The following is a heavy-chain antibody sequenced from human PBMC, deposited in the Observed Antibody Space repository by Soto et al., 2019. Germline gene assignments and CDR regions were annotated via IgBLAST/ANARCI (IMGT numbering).Heavy chain of an antibody. V-gene: IGHV1-18*04. D-gene: IGHD3-22*01. Sequence: ASVKVSCKASGYTFTSYGISWVRQAPGQGLEWMGWISAYNGNTNYAQKLQGRVTMTTDTSTSTAYMELRSLRSDDTAVYYCARHPFPVYYSDSSGPPGIWGQGTMVAVSS. J-gene: IGHJ3*02. CDR3: ARHPFPVYYSDSSGPPGI. CDR1: GYTFTSYG. CDR2: ISAYNGNT.